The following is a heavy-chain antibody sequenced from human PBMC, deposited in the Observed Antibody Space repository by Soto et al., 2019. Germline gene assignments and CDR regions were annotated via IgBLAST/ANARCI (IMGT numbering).Heavy chain of an antibody. J-gene: IGHJ6*02. CDR1: GGSISSTNW. CDR2: IYHNGSP. D-gene: IGHD6-6*01. V-gene: IGHV4-4*02. Sequence: PSETLSLTCVVSGGSISSTNWWTWVRQPPGKRLEWIGEIYHNGSPTYSPSLRGRATISVDKSNNQFSLRLRSVTAADTAVYYCARGSSIAGLYYGMDVWGQGTTFTVPS. CDR3: ARGSSIAGLYYGMDV.